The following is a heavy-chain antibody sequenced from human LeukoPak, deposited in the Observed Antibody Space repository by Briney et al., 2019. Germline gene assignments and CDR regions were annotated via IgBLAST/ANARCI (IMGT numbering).Heavy chain of an antibody. CDR2: IKQDASEE. J-gene: IGHJ3*02. D-gene: IGHD2-15*01. Sequence: GGSLRLSCAASGFTFSYYWMGWVRQAPGKGLEWVANIKQDASEEYYVDSVKGRFTISRDNSKNTLYLQMNSLRAEDTAVYYCARVLCSGGTCLDAFDIWGQGTMVTVSS. CDR3: ARVLCSGGTCLDAFDI. V-gene: IGHV3-7*02. CDR1: GFTFSYYW.